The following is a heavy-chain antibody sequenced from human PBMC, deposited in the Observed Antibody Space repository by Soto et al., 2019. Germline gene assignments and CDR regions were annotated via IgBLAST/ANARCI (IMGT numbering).Heavy chain of an antibody. CDR3: ATDQESITDRILQY. V-gene: IGHV1-18*01. CDR2: ISAYNGNT. J-gene: IGHJ4*02. CDR1: GDTFASFG. D-gene: IGHD3-10*01. Sequence: XAVKGSCKASGDTFASFGVIWVRQAPGQGLEWLGWISAYNGNTHYAQKVRDRVTLTTDTSTNTAYMELRSLTSDDTAVYYCATDQESITDRILQYWGQGTRVTVSS.